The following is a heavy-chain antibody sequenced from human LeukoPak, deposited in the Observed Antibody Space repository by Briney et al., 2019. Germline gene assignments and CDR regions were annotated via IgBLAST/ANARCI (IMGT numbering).Heavy chain of an antibody. CDR1: AFMFSSFW. V-gene: IGHV3-74*01. J-gene: IGHJ4*02. D-gene: IGHD1-26*01. CDR3: ARGTSGGYFDY. Sequence: LTPSCGASAFMFSSFWIHWVRQGPGKGLVWFSLINSDGFSTSYADSVKGRFTISRDNAKNTLYLQMNSLRAEDTAVYYCARGTSGGYFDYWGQGTLVTVSS. CDR2: INSDGFST.